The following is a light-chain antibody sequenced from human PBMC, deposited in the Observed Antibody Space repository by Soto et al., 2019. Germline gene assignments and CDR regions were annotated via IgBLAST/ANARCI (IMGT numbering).Light chain of an antibody. Sequence: EVVLTQSPDTLSLSPGERATLSCRASQSVSSGSLAWYQQKPGQAPRLLIYGASSRATGIPDRFSGSGSGTDFTLPISRLEPEDFAVYYCQQYVSSPRTFGKGTKVDI. CDR3: QQYVSSPRT. CDR2: GAS. V-gene: IGKV3-20*01. CDR1: QSVSSGS. J-gene: IGKJ1*01.